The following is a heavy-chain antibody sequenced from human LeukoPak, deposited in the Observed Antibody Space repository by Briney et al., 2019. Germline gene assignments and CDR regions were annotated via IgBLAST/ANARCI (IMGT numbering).Heavy chain of an antibody. CDR1: GYTFTSYG. V-gene: IGHV1-18*01. CDR2: IRAYNGNT. CDR3: ARVDTVNYYYYMDV. Sequence: GASVKVSCQASGYTFTSYGIRWVRQPPGQGLEWVGWIRAYNGNTNYAQKLQGRVTMTTDTSTSTVYMELSSLISDDTAVYYCARVDTVNYYYYMDVWGKGTPVTVSS. D-gene: IGHD5-18*01. J-gene: IGHJ6*03.